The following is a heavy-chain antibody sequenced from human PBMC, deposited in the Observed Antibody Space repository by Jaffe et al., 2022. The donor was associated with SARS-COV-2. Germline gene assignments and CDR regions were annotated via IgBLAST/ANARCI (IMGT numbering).Heavy chain of an antibody. CDR3: SRGNTAPWAKYYSDY. CDR2: VRSETYGGTT. V-gene: IGHV3-49*03. D-gene: IGHD1-26*01. CDR1: GFSFGEFA. Sequence: EVHLEESGGGFLQPGRSLRLSCIGSGFSFGEFAISWFRQAPGKGLEWVGLVRSETYGGTTEYAASVRGRLTIARDDYRATAYLQVNSLKTEDTAVYYCSRGNTAPWAKYYSDYWGQGTLVTVSS. J-gene: IGHJ4*02.